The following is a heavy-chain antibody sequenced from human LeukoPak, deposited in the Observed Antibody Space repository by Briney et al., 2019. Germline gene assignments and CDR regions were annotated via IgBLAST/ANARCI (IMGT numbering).Heavy chain of an antibody. Sequence: LETLSLSCTVSGGSISSYYWSWIRQPAGKGLEWIGRIYTSGSTNYNPSLKSRVTMSVDTSKNQFSLKLSSVTAADTPVYYCARAIQYYDSSGYYPHWFDPWGQGTLVTVSS. D-gene: IGHD3-22*01. CDR2: IYTSGST. CDR1: GGSISSYY. V-gene: IGHV4-4*07. CDR3: ARAIQYYDSSGYYPHWFDP. J-gene: IGHJ5*02.